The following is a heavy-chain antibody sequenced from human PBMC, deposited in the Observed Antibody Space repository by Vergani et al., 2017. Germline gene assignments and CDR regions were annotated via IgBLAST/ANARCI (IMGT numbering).Heavy chain of an antibody. CDR1: GFTFDDYA. CDR2: ISWNSGSI. J-gene: IGHJ4*02. CDR3: AKDGGEQQRDHFDY. Sequence: EVQLVESGGGLVQPGRSLTLSCAASGFTFDDYAMHWVRQAPGKGLEWVSGISWNSGSIGYADSVKGRFTISRDNSKNTLYLQMNSLRAEDTAVYYCAKDGGEQQRDHFDYWGQGTLVTVSS. V-gene: IGHV3-9*01. D-gene: IGHD6-13*01.